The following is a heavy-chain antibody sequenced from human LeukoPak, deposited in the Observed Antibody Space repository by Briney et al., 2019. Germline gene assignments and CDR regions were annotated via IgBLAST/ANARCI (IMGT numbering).Heavy chain of an antibody. CDR2: IYYSGST. CDR1: GGSISSYY. CDR3: ARHSRDGYNSPYYLDY. Sequence: SETLSLTCTVSGGSISSYYWSWIRQPPGKGLEYIGYIYYSGSTNYNPSLKSRVTISVDTSKNQFSLKLSSVTAADTAVYYCARHSRDGYNSPYYLDYWGQGTLVTVSS. V-gene: IGHV4-59*08. J-gene: IGHJ4*02. D-gene: IGHD5-24*01.